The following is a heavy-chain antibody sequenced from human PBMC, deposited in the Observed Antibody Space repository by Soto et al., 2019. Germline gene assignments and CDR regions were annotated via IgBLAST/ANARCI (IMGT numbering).Heavy chain of an antibody. J-gene: IGHJ5*02. D-gene: IGHD5-18*01. CDR1: GGSISSGDYY. CDR3: AGSGYSYGYVLAFDP. Sequence: SETLSLICTVSGGSISSGDYYWSWIRQPPGKGLEWIGYIYYSGSTYYNPSLKSRVTISVDTSKNQFSLKLSSVTAADTAVYYCAGSGYSYGYVLAFDPWGQGTLVTVSS. V-gene: IGHV4-30-4*01. CDR2: IYYSGST.